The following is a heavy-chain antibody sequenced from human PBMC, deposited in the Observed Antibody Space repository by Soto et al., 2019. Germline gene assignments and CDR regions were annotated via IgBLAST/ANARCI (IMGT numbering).Heavy chain of an antibody. CDR1: GFTFSSYS. CDR2: ISSSSSYT. CDR3: ARGYSSSWYSDY. Sequence: GGSLRLSCAASGFTFSSYSMNWVRQAPGKGLEWVSSISSSSSYTYYADSVKGRFTISRDNAKNSLYLQMNSLRAEDTAVYYCARGYSSSWYSDYWGQGTLVTVSS. J-gene: IGHJ4*02. V-gene: IGHV3-21*04. D-gene: IGHD6-13*01.